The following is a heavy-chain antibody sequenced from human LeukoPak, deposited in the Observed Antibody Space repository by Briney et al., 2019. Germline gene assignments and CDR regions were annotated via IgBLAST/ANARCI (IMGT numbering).Heavy chain of an antibody. V-gene: IGHV4-39*07. Sequence: SETLSLTCTVSGGSISSSSYYWGWIRQPPGKGLEWIGCIYYSGSTYYNPSLKSRVTISVDTSKNQFSLKLSSVTAADTAVYYCARGDGDTAMVPFDPWGQGTLVTVSS. CDR3: ARGDGDTAMVPFDP. D-gene: IGHD5-18*01. CDR1: GGSISSSSYY. J-gene: IGHJ5*02. CDR2: IYYSGST.